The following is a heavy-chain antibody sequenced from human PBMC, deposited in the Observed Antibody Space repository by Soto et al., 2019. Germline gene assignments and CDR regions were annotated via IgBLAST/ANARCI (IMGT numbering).Heavy chain of an antibody. CDR1: GYTFTGDY. D-gene: IGHD5-12*01. Sequence: ASVKVSCKASGYTFTGDYMHWVRQAPGQGLEWMGWINPNSGGTNYAQKFQGRVTMTRDTSISTAYMELSRLRSDDTAVYYCARVPRRGGYGYYYYYGMDVWGQGTTVTVSS. V-gene: IGHV1-2*02. J-gene: IGHJ6*02. CDR2: INPNSGGT. CDR3: ARVPRRGGYGYYYYYGMDV.